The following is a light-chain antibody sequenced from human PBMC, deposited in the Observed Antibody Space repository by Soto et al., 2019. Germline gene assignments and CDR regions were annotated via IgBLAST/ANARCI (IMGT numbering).Light chain of an antibody. J-gene: IGKJ4*01. CDR3: QQFNIWPHMLS. CDR2: GTS. V-gene: IGKV3-15*01. Sequence: EIVLMQSPGTLSLSPGERATLSCRASQTFSSHFFAWYQQRPGQAPRLLIYGTSNRATGIPDRFSGSGSGTEFTLTISSLQSEDFAVYYCQQFNIWPHMLSFGGGTKLEMK. CDR1: QTFSSH.